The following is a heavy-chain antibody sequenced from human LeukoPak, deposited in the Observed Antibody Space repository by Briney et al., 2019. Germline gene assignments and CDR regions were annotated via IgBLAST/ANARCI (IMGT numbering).Heavy chain of an antibody. D-gene: IGHD3-9*01. CDR2: IYYSGST. Sequence: SETLSLTCTVSGGSISSYYWSWIRQPPGKGLEWIGYIYYSGSTNYNPSLKSRVTISVDTTKNQFSLNLSSVTAADTAVYYRARHNADYDILTGYSHFHYYFDYWGQGTLVTVSS. CDR1: GGSISSYY. V-gene: IGHV4-59*08. J-gene: IGHJ4*02. CDR3: ARHNADYDILTGYSHFHYYFDY.